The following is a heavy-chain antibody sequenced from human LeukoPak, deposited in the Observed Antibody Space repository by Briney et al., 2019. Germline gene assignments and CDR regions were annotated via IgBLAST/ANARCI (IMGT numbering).Heavy chain of an antibody. Sequence: PSETLSLTCTVSGGSISSSSYYWGWIRQPPGKGLVWNGSIYCSGSTYYNPSLKGRVTISVDTSKNQFSLKLSSVTAADTAVYYCGLYYYGSGSYPGGLEDYWGQGTLVTVSS. CDR3: GLYYYGSGSYPGGLEDY. J-gene: IGHJ4*02. CDR1: GGSISSSSYY. V-gene: IGHV4-39*07. CDR2: IYCSGST. D-gene: IGHD3-10*01.